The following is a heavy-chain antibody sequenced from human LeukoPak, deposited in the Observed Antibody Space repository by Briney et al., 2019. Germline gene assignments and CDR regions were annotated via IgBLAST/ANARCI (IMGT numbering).Heavy chain of an antibody. CDR3: ARGPYSSNWYVDY. V-gene: IGHV3-48*03. CDR2: ISRAGNSI. J-gene: IGHJ4*02. Sequence: GGSLRLSCAASGFTLTSYEMNWVRLAPGKGLEWISYISRAGNSIYYADSVKGRFTVSRDSAKNSLYLQMNSLRAEDTAVYYCARGPYSSNWYVDYWGQGTLVTVAS. CDR1: GFTLTSYE. D-gene: IGHD6-13*01.